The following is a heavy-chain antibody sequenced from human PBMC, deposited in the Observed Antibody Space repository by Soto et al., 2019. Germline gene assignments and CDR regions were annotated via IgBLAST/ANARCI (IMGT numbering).Heavy chain of an antibody. D-gene: IGHD1-1*01. Sequence: QVHLVQSGAEVKKPGASVKVSCKCSGYTFTSYGITWVRQAPGQGLEWMGWISAHNDKTNYAQKLQGRVTLTRHTSTSTANMELRSLRSDDTAVYYCARGRYGDYGGQGALVTVSS. V-gene: IGHV1-18*01. J-gene: IGHJ4*02. CDR2: ISAHNDKT. CDR1: GYTFTSYG. CDR3: ARGRYGDY.